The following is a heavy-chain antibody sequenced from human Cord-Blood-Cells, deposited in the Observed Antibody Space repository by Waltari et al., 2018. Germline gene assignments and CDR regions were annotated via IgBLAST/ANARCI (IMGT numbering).Heavy chain of an antibody. CDR2: MNPNSGNT. CDR3: ARWSGNDAFDI. D-gene: IGHD3-10*01. J-gene: IGHJ3*02. CDR1: GSTFTRHD. V-gene: IGHV1-8*03. Sequence: QVQLVQSGAEVKKTGASVKVSCKASGSTFTRHDTNWVRQATGQGLEWMGWMNPNSGNTGYAQKFQGRVTITRNTSISTAYMELSSLRSEDTAVYYCARWSGNDAFDIWGQGTMVTVSS.